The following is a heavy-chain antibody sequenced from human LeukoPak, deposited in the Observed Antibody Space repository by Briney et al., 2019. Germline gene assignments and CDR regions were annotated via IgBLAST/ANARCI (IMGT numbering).Heavy chain of an antibody. V-gene: IGHV1-69*05. Sequence: SVKVSCTASGGTFSSYAISWVRQAPGQGLEWMGGIIPIFGTANYAQKFQGRVTITTDESTSTAYMELSSLRSEDTAVYYCARDWQECSSTSCYYPNWFDPWGQGTLVTVSS. CDR1: GGTFSSYA. D-gene: IGHD2-2*01. CDR2: IIPIFGTA. CDR3: ARDWQECSSTSCYYPNWFDP. J-gene: IGHJ5*02.